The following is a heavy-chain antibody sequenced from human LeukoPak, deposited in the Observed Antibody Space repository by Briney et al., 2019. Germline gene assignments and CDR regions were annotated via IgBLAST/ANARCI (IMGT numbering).Heavy chain of an antibody. V-gene: IGHV4-59*01. CDR3: ARGKRGGYDYYYYYYMDV. Sequence: SETLSLTCTVSGGSISSYYWSWIRQPPGKGLEWIGYIYYSGSTNYNPSLKSRVAISVDTSKNQFSLKLSSVTAADTAVYYCARGKRGGYDYYYYYYMDVRGKGTTVTVSS. CDR2: IYYSGST. CDR1: GGSISSYY. D-gene: IGHD5-12*01. J-gene: IGHJ6*03.